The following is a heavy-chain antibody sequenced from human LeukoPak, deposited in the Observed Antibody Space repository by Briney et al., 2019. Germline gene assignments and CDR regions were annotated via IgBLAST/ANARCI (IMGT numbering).Heavy chain of an antibody. D-gene: IGHD2-2*01. CDR2: IYYSGST. CDR1: GGSISSISYY. CDR3: ANHNLGYCSSTSCPFDY. Sequence: SETLSLTRTVSGGSISSISYYCGWIRQPPGKGLWWIGSIYYSGSTYYNPSLKSRVTLSVDTSKNQFSLKLSSVTAADTAVYYCANHNLGYCSSTSCPFDYWGQGTLVTVSS. V-gene: IGHV4-39*01. J-gene: IGHJ4*02.